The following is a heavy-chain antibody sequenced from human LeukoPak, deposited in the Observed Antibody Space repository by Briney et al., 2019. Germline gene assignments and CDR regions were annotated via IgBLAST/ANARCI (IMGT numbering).Heavy chain of an antibody. V-gene: IGHV3-64D*06. D-gene: IGHD1-1*01. CDR1: GFILRSHA. CDR2: ISDNGGST. J-gene: IGHJ4*02. CDR3: VKDNEAGGSPFDR. Sequence: GGSLRLSCSASGFILRSHAMHWVRQAPGKGLEYVSRISDNGGSTYYADSVKGRFTISRDNSKNALYLQMSSLRAVDTAVYYCVKDNEAGGSPFDRWGQGTLVTVSS.